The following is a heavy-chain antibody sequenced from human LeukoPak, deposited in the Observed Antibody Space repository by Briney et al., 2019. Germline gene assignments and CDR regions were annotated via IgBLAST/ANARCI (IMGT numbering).Heavy chain of an antibody. Sequence: GGSLRLSCAASGFTFSSYAMSWVRQAPGKGLEWVSAISGSGGSTCYADSVKGRFTISRDNSKNTLYLQMNSLRAEDTAVYYCAKATRPYGSGSYSIFDYWGQGTLVTVSS. J-gene: IGHJ4*02. CDR2: ISGSGGST. CDR3: AKATRPYGSGSYSIFDY. D-gene: IGHD3-10*01. V-gene: IGHV3-23*01. CDR1: GFTFSSYA.